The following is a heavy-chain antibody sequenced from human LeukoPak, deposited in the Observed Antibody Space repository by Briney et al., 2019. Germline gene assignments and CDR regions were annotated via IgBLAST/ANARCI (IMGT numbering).Heavy chain of an antibody. CDR1: GYTLTELS. D-gene: IGHD5-12*01. V-gene: IGHV1-24*01. J-gene: IGHJ5*02. CDR2: FDPEDGEA. CDR3: VRSGYDYDWFDP. Sequence: ASVKVSCKVSGYTLTELSMHWVRQAPGKGLEWMGGFDPEDGEAFYAQKFQGRVTMTEDTSTDTVYMELSSLRSDDTAVYYCVRSGYDYDWFDPWGQGTLVTVSS.